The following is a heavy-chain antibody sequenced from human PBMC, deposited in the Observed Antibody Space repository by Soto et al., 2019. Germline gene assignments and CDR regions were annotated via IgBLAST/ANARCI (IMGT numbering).Heavy chain of an antibody. V-gene: IGHV4-59*01. CDR3: ARRLNLGSFDH. Sequence: QVHLQESGPGLVKPSETLSLTCNVSGVSLTGYHWNWIRQPPGKTLEWIGFVYYSGSVSYNPSLKGRAYISVDRAKKQFSLRLTSVTAADTAVYYCARRLNLGSFDHWGQGTLVTVSS. CDR1: GVSLTGYH. CDR2: VYYSGSV. J-gene: IGHJ5*02. D-gene: IGHD3-10*01.